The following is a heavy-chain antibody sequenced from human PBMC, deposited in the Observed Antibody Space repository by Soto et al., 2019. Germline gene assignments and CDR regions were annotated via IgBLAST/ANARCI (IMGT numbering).Heavy chain of an antibody. Sequence: GESLKISCAASGFTFSSYDMHWVRQAPGKGLEWVAVIWYDGSDRYSADSAKGRFTISRDNSKNTLYLQMNSLRAEDTAVYYCARPHESSSWYFHYWGQGTLVTVSS. CDR1: GFTFSSYD. V-gene: IGHV3-33*01. CDR3: ARPHESSSWYFHY. D-gene: IGHD6-13*01. CDR2: IWYDGSDR. J-gene: IGHJ4*02.